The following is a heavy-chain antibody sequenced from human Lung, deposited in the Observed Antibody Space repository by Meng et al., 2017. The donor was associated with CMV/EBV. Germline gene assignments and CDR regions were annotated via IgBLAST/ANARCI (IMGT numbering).Heavy chain of an antibody. Sequence: SETLSLTCTVSGGSISSSSYYWGWIRQPPGKGLEWIGSIYYSGSTYYNPSLKSRVTISVVTSKNQFSLKLSSVSAADTAVYYCARKLVVPAATRNDAFDIWGQGTMVTVSS. V-gene: IGHV4-39*07. CDR3: ARKLVVPAATRNDAFDI. J-gene: IGHJ3*02. D-gene: IGHD2-2*01. CDR2: IYYSGST. CDR1: GGSISSSSYY.